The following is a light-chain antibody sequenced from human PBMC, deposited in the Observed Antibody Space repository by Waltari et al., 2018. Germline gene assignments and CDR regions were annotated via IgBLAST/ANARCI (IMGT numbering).Light chain of an antibody. CDR1: HSIRNN. J-gene: IGKJ1*01. CDR3: QQFNTWWT. Sequence: DIVLTQSPATLSVSPGERATLFCRASHSIRNNLAWYQQKPGQAPRLLIYGASTRATGIPARFSGSGSGTEFTLTISSLQSEDFAVYYCQQFNTWWTFGQGTKVEFK. CDR2: GAS. V-gene: IGKV3-15*01.